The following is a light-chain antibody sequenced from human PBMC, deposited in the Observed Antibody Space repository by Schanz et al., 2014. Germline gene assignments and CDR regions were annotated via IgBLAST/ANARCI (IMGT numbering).Light chain of an antibody. CDR2: EVT. Sequence: QSALTQPASVSGSPGQSVTISCTGTSSDVGGYNFVSWYQQHPGKAPKLMIYEVTKRPSGVPDRFSGSKSGNTASLTVSGLQAEDEADYYCSAWDDSMKRVFGGGTKLTVL. V-gene: IGLV2-8*01. CDR1: SSDVGGYNF. CDR3: SAWDDSMKRV. J-gene: IGLJ3*02.